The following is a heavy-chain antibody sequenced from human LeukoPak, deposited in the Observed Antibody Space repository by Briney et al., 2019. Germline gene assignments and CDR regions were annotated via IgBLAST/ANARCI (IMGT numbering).Heavy chain of an antibody. CDR1: GFIFSSYS. Sequence: PGGSLRLSCAASGFIFSSYSMNWVRQAPGKGLEWVSSISSSSSYIYYADSVKGRFTISRDSAKNSLYLQMNSLRAEDTAVYYCARDPPLSREDAFDIWGQGTMVTVSS. CDR2: ISSSSSYI. D-gene: IGHD5/OR15-5a*01. J-gene: IGHJ3*02. CDR3: ARDPPLSREDAFDI. V-gene: IGHV3-21*01.